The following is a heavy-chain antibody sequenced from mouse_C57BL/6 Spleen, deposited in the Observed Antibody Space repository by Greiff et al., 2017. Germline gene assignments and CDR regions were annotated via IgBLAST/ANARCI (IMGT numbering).Heavy chain of an antibody. CDR1: GYTFTDYN. CDR3: ARGWLLRGYFDY. Sequence: VQLQQPGPELVKPGASVKIPCKASGYTFTDYNMDWVKQSHGKSLEWIGDINPNNGGTIYNQKFKGKATLTVDTSSSTAYMELRSLTSEDTAVYYCARGWLLRGYFDYWGQGTTLTVSA. V-gene: IGHV1-18*01. CDR2: INPNNGGT. D-gene: IGHD1-1*01. J-gene: IGHJ2*01.